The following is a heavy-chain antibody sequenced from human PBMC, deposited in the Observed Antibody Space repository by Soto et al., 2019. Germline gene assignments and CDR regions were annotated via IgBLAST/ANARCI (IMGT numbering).Heavy chain of an antibody. CDR2: ISHTGRT. CDR3: AIRVYSTFWNYGRCWFDP. V-gene: IGHV4-59*12. CDR1: TGSMRTYY. J-gene: IGHJ5*02. Sequence: LSLTCSVSTGSMRTYYWTWIRQSPGKGLEWIGQISHTGRTKYNPSLESRVTISVDTSRKQFSLKLRSVTAAVTAVYYCAIRVYSTFWNYGRCWFDPCGKVNMVAVCS. D-gene: IGHD1-7*01.